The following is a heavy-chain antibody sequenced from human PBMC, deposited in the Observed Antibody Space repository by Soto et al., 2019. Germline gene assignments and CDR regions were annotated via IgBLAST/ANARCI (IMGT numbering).Heavy chain of an antibody. CDR1: GFTFSDHY. J-gene: IGHJ4*02. V-gene: IGHV3-72*01. CDR2: IRNKDNSYVT. Sequence: EVQLVESGGGLVQPGGSLRLSCAASGFTFSDHYMDWVRQAPGKGLEWVGRIRNKDNSYVTEYAASVKGSFTIPRDDSGNSLYLQTNSLTTEDTAVYYCARVHLGPPSVKYFDSWGQGTLVTVSS. D-gene: IGHD1-1*01. CDR3: ARVHLGPPSVKYFDS.